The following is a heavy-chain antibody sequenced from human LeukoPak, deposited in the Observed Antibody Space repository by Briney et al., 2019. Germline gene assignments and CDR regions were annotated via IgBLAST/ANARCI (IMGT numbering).Heavy chain of an antibody. Sequence: SETLSLTCAVYGGSFSGYYWSWIRQPPGKGLEWIGEINHSGSTYYNPSLKSRVTISVDTSKNQFSLKLSSVTAADTAVYYCARDGIAAAGLFDYWGQGTLVTVSS. J-gene: IGHJ4*02. V-gene: IGHV4-34*01. CDR3: ARDGIAAAGLFDY. CDR1: GGSFSGYY. CDR2: INHSGST. D-gene: IGHD6-13*01.